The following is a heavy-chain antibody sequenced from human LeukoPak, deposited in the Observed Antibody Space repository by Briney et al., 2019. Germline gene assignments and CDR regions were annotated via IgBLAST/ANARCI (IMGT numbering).Heavy chain of an antibody. CDR1: GFTFSSYE. CDR3: ATVRDEFDY. D-gene: IGHD5-24*01. Sequence: GGSLRLSCAASGFTFSSYEMNWVRQAPGKGLEWLSYISSSGSTIYYADSVKGRFTSSRDNTKNSLYLQMNSLGAEDTAVYYCATVRDEFDYWGQGILVTVSS. CDR2: ISSSGSTI. J-gene: IGHJ4*02. V-gene: IGHV3-48*03.